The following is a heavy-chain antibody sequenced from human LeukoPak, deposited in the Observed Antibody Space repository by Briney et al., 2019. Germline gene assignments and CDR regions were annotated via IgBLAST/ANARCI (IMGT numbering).Heavy chain of an antibody. CDR1: GFIFRSYS. CDR2: IGTGGDHI. Sequence: GGSLRLSCAASGFIFRSYSLNWVRQSPGQGLEWISYIGTGGDHIYYADSVRGRFTISRDNAKNSVDLRMNSLRVEDTAVYYCVRGGQGRDDYFDYWGEGTLVTVSS. CDR3: VRGGQGRDDYFDY. J-gene: IGHJ4*02. V-gene: IGHV3-21*05.